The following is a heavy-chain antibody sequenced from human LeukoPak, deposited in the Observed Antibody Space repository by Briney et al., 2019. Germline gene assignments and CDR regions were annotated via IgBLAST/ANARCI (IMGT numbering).Heavy chain of an antibody. V-gene: IGHV3-53*01. CDR1: GFTVNSHY. CDR3: AKSGALSGSYAGFDY. Sequence: GGSLRLSCAASGFTVNSHYMNWVRQAPGKGLEWVSIIYSAGSTYYADSVKGRFTISRDNSKNTLYLQMNSLRAEDTAVYYCAKSGALSGSYAGFDYWGQGTLVTVSS. J-gene: IGHJ4*02. CDR2: IYSAGST. D-gene: IGHD1-26*01.